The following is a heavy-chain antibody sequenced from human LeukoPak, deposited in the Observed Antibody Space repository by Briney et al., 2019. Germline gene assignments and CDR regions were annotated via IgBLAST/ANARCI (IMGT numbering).Heavy chain of an antibody. V-gene: IGHV4-34*01. D-gene: IGHD3-22*01. J-gene: IGHJ4*02. CDR3: ARLWTGYSDSSGYYYLDY. CDR1: GGSFSGYY. Sequence: PSDTLSLTCAVYGGSFSGYYWSWMRQPPGKGLEWIGEINHSGSTNYNPSLKSRVNISVDTSKNQFSLKLSSVTAADTAVYYCARLWTGYSDSSGYYYLDYWGQGTLVTVSS. CDR2: INHSGST.